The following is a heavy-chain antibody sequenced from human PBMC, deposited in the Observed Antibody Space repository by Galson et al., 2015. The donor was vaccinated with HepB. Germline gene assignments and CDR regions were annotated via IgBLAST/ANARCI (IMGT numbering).Heavy chain of an antibody. CDR3: ARGVLLWDGPDY. D-gene: IGHD3-10*01. V-gene: IGHV1-46*01. CDR2: INPSGGST. CDR1: GYKFTSYY. Sequence: GYKFTSYYMHWVRQAPGQGLEWMGIINPSGGSTDYAQKFRGRLTMTRDTSTSTVFMELSSLRSEDTAVYHCARGVLLWDGPDYWGQGTLVTVSS. J-gene: IGHJ4*02.